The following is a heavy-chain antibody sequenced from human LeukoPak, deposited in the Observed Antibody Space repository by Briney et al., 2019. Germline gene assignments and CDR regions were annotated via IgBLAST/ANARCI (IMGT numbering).Heavy chain of an antibody. J-gene: IGHJ4*02. V-gene: IGHV4-28*01. CDR2: IYYSGST. CDR1: GYSISSSNW. D-gene: IGHD1-26*01. CDR3: ARMGHSWSSPFDY. Sequence: SETLSLTCAVSGYSISSSNWWGWIRQPPGKGLEWIGYIYYSGSTYYNPSLKSRVTMSVDTSKNQFSLKLSSVTAVDTAVYYCARMGHSWSSPFDYWGQGTLVTVSS.